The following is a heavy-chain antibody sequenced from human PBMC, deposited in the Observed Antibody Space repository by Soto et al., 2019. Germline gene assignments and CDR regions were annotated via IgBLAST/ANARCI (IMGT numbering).Heavy chain of an antibody. CDR1: GGSISSGGYY. J-gene: IGHJ4*02. CDR2: IYYSGST. D-gene: IGHD3-16*02. CDR3: ARLHDYIWGSYRGPFDY. Sequence: QVQLQESGPGLVKPSQTLSLTCTVSGGSISSGGYYWSWIRQHPGKGLEWIGYIYYSGSTYYNPSLKSRLTISVDTSKNQFSLKLSSVTAADTAVYYCARLHDYIWGSYRGPFDYWGQGTLVTVSS. V-gene: IGHV4-31*03.